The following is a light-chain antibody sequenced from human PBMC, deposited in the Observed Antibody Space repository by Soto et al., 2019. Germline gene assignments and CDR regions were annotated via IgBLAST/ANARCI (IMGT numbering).Light chain of an antibody. V-gene: IGKV3D-15*01. Sequence: EIVMTQSPATLSVSPGERATLSRRASQSVSSNLAWYQQKPGQAPSLLIYDISARATGIPTRFSGSGSGTEFTLTISSLQSEDFAIYYCQPYNNWPLTFGGGTKVDIK. CDR1: QSVSSN. J-gene: IGKJ4*01. CDR3: QPYNNWPLT. CDR2: DIS.